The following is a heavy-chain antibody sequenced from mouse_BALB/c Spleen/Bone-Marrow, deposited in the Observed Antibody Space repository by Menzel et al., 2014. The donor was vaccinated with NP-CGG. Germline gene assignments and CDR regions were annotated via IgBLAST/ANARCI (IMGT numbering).Heavy chain of an antibody. CDR1: GDSITSGY. D-gene: IGHD2-3*01. CDR2: ISYSGNT. Sequence: EVMLVESGPSLVKPSQTLSLPCSVTGDSITSGYWNWIRKFPGNKLEYMGYISYSGNTYYNPSLKSRISITRDTSKNXYYLQLNSVTTEDTATYYCATYDGYCFDYWGQGTTLTVSS. J-gene: IGHJ2*01. CDR3: ATYDGYCFDY. V-gene: IGHV3-8*02.